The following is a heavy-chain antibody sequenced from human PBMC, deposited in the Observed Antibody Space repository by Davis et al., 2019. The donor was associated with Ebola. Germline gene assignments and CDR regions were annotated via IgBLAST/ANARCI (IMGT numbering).Heavy chain of an antibody. CDR3: ARVTDGYYRGPNSYYYGMDV. CDR1: GFTFSSYW. V-gene: IGHV3-7*01. CDR2: IKQDGSEN. D-gene: IGHD4-17*01. Sequence: GESLKISCAASGFTFSSYWMSWVRQAPGKGLEWVANIKQDGSENYYVDSVKGRFTISRDNAKNSLYLQMNSLRAEDTAVYYCARVTDGYYRGPNSYYYGMDVWGQGTTVTVSS. J-gene: IGHJ6*02.